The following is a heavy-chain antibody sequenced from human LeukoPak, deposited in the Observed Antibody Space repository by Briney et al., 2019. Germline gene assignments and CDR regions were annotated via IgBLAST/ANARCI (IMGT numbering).Heavy chain of an antibody. CDR2: IIPIFGAT. CDR1: GGSFSNYA. J-gene: IGHJ6*03. CDR3: AKQGAVRQDYYMDV. V-gene: IGHV1-69*06. D-gene: IGHD3-16*01. Sequence: ASVNVSCEASGGSFSNYAITWVRQAPGQGLEWMGRIIPIFGATTYAQKFQGRVTITADMGSSTAYLELTGLTSEDTALYFCAKQGAVRQDYYMDVWGNGTTVIVSS.